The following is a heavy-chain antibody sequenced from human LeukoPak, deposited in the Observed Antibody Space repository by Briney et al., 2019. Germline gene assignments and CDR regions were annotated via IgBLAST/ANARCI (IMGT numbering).Heavy chain of an antibody. D-gene: IGHD6-19*01. CDR3: ARDPSGSGWSLNY. Sequence: GGSLRLSCTASGLNFGSDAMHWVRQAPGKGLEWVAFIWYDGSNDHYADSVKGRFTISRDNSKNTVCLQMNSLRVEDTAVYYCARDPSGSGWSLNYWGQGTLVTVSS. V-gene: IGHV3-33*01. J-gene: IGHJ4*02. CDR1: GLNFGSDA. CDR2: IWYDGSND.